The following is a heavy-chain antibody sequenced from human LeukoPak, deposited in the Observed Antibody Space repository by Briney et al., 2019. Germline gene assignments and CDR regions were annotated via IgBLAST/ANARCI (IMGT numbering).Heavy chain of an antibody. CDR1: GGAVSSYN. Sequence: SETPSLTCTVSGGAVSSYNWSWIRQPAGKGLEWIGRMYTSGSTNYNPSLTSRVTMSLDTSKNPFSLTLSSVTAADTALYYCARDYYYSYMDDWGKGTTVTVSS. V-gene: IGHV4-4*07. CDR3: ARDYYYSYMDD. CDR2: MYTSGST. J-gene: IGHJ6*03.